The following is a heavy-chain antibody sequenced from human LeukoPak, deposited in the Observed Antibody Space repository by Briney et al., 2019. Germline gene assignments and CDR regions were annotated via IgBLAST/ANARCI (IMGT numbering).Heavy chain of an antibody. CDR2: ISGSGGST. Sequence: GGSLRLSCAASGFTFSSYAMSWVRQAPGKWLEWVSAISGSGGSTYYADSVKGRFTISRDNSKNTLYLQMNSLRAEDTAVYYCAKKADYYSSSWYEYWGQGTLVTVSS. V-gene: IGHV3-23*01. CDR3: AKKADYYSSSWYEY. CDR1: GFTFSSYA. D-gene: IGHD6-13*01. J-gene: IGHJ4*02.